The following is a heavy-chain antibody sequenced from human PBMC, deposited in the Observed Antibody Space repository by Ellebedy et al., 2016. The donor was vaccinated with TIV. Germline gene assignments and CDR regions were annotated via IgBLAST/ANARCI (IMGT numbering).Heavy chain of an antibody. V-gene: IGHV3-21*01. J-gene: IGHJ4*02. D-gene: IGHD3-10*01. CDR1: GFNFSSYS. Sequence: GGSLRLSXAASGFNFSSYSMNWVRQAPGKGLEWVSSITSTGSLKYYADSLKGQLIISRDNAKNSLYLQMNSLRAEDTATYYCARGVWFGDSWGQGTLVAVSS. CDR3: ARGVWFGDS. CDR2: ITSTGSLK.